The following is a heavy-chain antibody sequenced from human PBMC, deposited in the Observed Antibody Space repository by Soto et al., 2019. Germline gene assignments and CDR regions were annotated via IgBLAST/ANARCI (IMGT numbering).Heavy chain of an antibody. CDR1: GCSLSSFW. J-gene: IGHJ4*02. Sequence: TLSLTCTVSGCSLSSFWWSWIRQPPGKGLEWIGYIYYTGSSNYNPSLKSRVTISLDASKNQFSLKLTSVTAADTAVYYCARGPGASGTYHYFFDYWGPGTLVTVSS. CDR3: ARGPGASGTYHYFFDY. V-gene: IGHV4-59*01. D-gene: IGHD3-10*01. CDR2: IYYTGSS.